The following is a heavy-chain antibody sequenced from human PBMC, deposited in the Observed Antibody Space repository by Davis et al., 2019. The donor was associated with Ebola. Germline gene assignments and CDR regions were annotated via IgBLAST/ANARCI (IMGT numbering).Heavy chain of an antibody. J-gene: IGHJ4*02. Sequence: ASVKVSCKASGYTFTSYGISWVRQAPGQGLEWMGWINPNRGGTNYAQTFQGRVTRTRDTSISTANMGLSGLSSGDTAVYYWGGENGSGRGGIDYWGQGTLVTVSS. CDR1: GYTFTSYG. CDR2: INPNRGGT. D-gene: IGHD3-10*01. V-gene: IGHV1-2*02. CDR3: GGENGSGRGGIDY.